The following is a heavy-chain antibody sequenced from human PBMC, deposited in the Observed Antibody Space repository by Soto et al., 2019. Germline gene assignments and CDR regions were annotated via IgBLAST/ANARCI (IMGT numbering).Heavy chain of an antibody. V-gene: IGHV3-33*01. CDR3: ARRQMPPPTRGAANARGGMDV. D-gene: IGHD6-13*01. CDR2: IWNDGSNS. CDR1: GFTFNNYG. J-gene: IGHJ6*02. Sequence: QVQLVESGGGVVQPGRSLRLSCAASGFTFNNYGMQWVRQAPGKGLEWLSVIWNDGSNSVYVNSVKGRFTITRDNSKNTLYLQMSSMRAEDTAVYYFARRQMPPPTRGAANARGGMDVWGQGTTVTVSS.